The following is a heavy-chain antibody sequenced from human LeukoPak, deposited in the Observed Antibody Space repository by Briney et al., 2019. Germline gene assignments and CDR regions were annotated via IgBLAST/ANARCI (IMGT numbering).Heavy chain of an antibody. J-gene: IGHJ4*02. Sequence: GGSLRLSCAASGFTFSSYWMSWVRQAPGKGPEWVANIKQDGSEKYYVDSVKGRFTISRDNAKNTVYLQMNSLRAEDTAVYYCVSFYETYWGRGTLVTVSS. CDR3: VSFYETY. CDR2: IKQDGSEK. CDR1: GFTFSSYW. D-gene: IGHD2/OR15-2a*01. V-gene: IGHV3-7*01.